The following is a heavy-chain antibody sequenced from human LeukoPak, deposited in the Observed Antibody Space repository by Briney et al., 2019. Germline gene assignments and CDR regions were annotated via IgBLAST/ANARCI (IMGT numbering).Heavy chain of an antibody. CDR2: IYYSGST. Sequence: SETLSLTCTVYGGSVSSSSSYWGWIRQPPEKGLEWIATIYYSGSTYDNPSLKSRVTISVDTSRNQFSLKVSSVTAADTAVYYCASGVATRDHSYYNAMDVWGQGTTVTVSS. D-gene: IGHD5-12*01. CDR3: ASGVATRDHSYYNAMDV. V-gene: IGHV4-39*01. CDR1: GGSVSSSSSY. J-gene: IGHJ6*02.